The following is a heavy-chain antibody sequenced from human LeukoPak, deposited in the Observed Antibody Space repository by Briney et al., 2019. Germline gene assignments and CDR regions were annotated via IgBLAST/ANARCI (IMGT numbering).Heavy chain of an antibody. CDR1: GYTLTELS. D-gene: IGHD1-26*01. Sequence: ASVTVSCKVSGYTLTELSMHWVRQAPGKGLEWMGGFDPEDGETIYAQKFQGRVTMTEDTSTDTAYMELSSLRSEDTAVYYCATDLGSYYARDYWGQGTLVTVSS. CDR3: ATDLGSYYARDY. J-gene: IGHJ4*02. CDR2: FDPEDGET. V-gene: IGHV1-24*01.